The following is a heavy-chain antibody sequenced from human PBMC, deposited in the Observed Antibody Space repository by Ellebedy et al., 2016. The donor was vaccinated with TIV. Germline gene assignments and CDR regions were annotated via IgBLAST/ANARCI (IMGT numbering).Heavy chain of an antibody. V-gene: IGHV5-51*01. CDR1: GYRFTTYW. CDR3: ARQTSMRWSD. CDR2: IYPYDSDT. D-gene: IGHD5-24*01. Sequence: GESLKISCKASGYRFTTYWIAWVRQMPGKGLEWMGIIYPYDSDTRYSPSFQGQVTMSADKSINTALLQWSSLKASDTAVYYCARQTSMRWSDWGQGTQVTVSS. J-gene: IGHJ4*02.